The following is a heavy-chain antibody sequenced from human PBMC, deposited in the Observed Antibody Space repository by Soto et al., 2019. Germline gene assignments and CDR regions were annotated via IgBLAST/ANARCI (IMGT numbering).Heavy chain of an antibody. CDR1: GFTFSSYG. D-gene: IGHD1-26*01. J-gene: IGHJ4*02. CDR3: AKDGGRGVGALDY. CDR2: ISYDGSNK. V-gene: IGHV3-30*18. Sequence: GGSLRLSCAASGFTFSSYGMHWVRQAPGKGLEWVAVISYDGSNKYYADSVKGRFTISRDNSKNTLYLQMNSLRAEDTAVYYCAKDGGRGVGALDYWGQGTLVTVSS.